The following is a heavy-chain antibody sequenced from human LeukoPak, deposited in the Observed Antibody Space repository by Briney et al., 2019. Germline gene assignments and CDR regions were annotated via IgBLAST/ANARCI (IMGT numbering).Heavy chain of an antibody. CDR2: IYPGDSDT. Sequence: GESLKISCKGSGYSFTSYWIGWVRQTPGKGLEWMGIIYPGDSDTRYSPSFQGQVTISADKSISTAYLQWSSLKASDTAMYYCARHAGGYSYGYFPYYYGMDVWGQGTTVTVSS. CDR3: ARHAGGYSYGYFPYYYGMDV. D-gene: IGHD5-18*01. CDR1: GYSFTSYW. J-gene: IGHJ6*02. V-gene: IGHV5-51*01.